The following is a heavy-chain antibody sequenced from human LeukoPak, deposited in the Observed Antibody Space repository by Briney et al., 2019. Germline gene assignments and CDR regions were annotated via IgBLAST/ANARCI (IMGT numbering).Heavy chain of an antibody. Sequence: PGGSLRLSCAASGFTFSSYWMTWVRQAPGKGLEWVANINRDGTTKNYVDSVQGRFTISRDNAQSSLYLQMSSLRAEDTAVYFCARDATYSEGATHYDRLDYWGQGAQVTVSS. CDR3: ARDATYSEGATHYDRLDY. J-gene: IGHJ4*02. V-gene: IGHV3-7*04. D-gene: IGHD3-22*01. CDR1: GFTFSSYW. CDR2: INRDGTTK.